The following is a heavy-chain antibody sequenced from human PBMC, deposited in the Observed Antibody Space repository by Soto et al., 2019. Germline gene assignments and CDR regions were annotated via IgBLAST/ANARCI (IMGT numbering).Heavy chain of an antibody. CDR2: ISYDGSNK. J-gene: IGHJ6*02. Sequence: PGGSLRLSCAASGFTFSSYGMHWVRQAPGKGLEWVAVISYDGSNKYYADSVKGRFTISRDNSKNTLYLQMNSLRAEDTAVYYCAKDMAPRMYYYGMDVWGQGTTVTVSS. D-gene: IGHD3-10*01. CDR3: AKDMAPRMYYYGMDV. CDR1: GFTFSSYG. V-gene: IGHV3-30*18.